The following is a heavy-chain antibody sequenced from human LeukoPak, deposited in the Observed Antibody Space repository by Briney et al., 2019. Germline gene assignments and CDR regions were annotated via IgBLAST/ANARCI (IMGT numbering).Heavy chain of an antibody. J-gene: IGHJ4*03. CDR1: GGSISSSSYY. Sequence: SETLSLTCTVSGGSISSSSYYWGWIRQPPGKGLEWIGSIYYSGSTYYNPSLKSRVTISVDTSKNQFSLKLSSVTAADTAVYYCARRVYSSSGSLDYWGQGTLVTVSS. CDR3: ARRVYSSSGSLDY. CDR2: IYYSGST. V-gene: IGHV4-39*01. D-gene: IGHD6-6*01.